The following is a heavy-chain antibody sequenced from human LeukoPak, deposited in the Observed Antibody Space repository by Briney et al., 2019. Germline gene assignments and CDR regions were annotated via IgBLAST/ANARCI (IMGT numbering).Heavy chain of an antibody. V-gene: IGHV4-4*07. CDR1: GGSISSYY. D-gene: IGHD3-3*01. CDR3: ARDRNPAETYYDFWSGYYAYFDY. CDR2: IYTSGST. J-gene: IGHJ4*02. Sequence: SETLSLTCTVSGGSISSYYWSWIRQPAGKGLEWIGRIYTSGSTNYNPSLKSRVTMSVDTSKNQFSLKLSSGTAADTAVYYCARDRNPAETYYDFWSGYYAYFDYWGQGTLVTVSS.